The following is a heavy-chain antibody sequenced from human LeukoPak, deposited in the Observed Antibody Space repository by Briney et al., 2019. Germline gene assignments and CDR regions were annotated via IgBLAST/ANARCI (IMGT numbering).Heavy chain of an antibody. J-gene: IGHJ4*02. CDR3: ARERREQLLPPYTRSVTYFDF. D-gene: IGHD2-2*01. CDR1: SGSISSSSYY. Sequence: PSETLSLTCTVSSGSISSSSYYWGWIRQPPGKGLEWIGSMYYSGSTYYNPSLKSRVTISVDTSKNQFSLKLSSVTAADTAVYYCARERREQLLPPYTRSVTYFDFWGQGSLVTVSS. V-gene: IGHV4-39*07. CDR2: MYYSGST.